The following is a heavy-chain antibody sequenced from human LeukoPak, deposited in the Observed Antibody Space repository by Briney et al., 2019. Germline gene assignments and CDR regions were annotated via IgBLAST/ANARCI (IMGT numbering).Heavy chain of an antibody. CDR1: GGSFSGYY. D-gene: IGHD5-12*01. V-gene: IGHV4-34*01. CDR2: INHSGST. Sequence: SETLSLTCAVYGGSFSGYYWSWIRQPPGKGLEWIGEINHSGSTNYNPSLKSRVTISVDTSKNQFSLKLSSVTAADTAVYYCATIATHPNYYYGMDDWGQGTTVTVSS. CDR3: ATIATHPNYYYGMDD. J-gene: IGHJ6*02.